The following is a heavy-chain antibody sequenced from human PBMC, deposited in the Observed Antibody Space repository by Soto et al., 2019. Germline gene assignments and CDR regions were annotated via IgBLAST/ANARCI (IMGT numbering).Heavy chain of an antibody. J-gene: IGHJ6*03. Sequence: ASVKVSCKASGYTFTSYDINWVRQATGQGLEWMGWMNPNSGNTGYAQKFQGRVNMTRNTSISTAYMELSSLRSEDTAVYYCARAGKSTVTTGIPEFQYYYYMDVWGKGTTVTVSS. CDR2: MNPNSGNT. V-gene: IGHV1-8*01. CDR3: ARAGKSTVTTGIPEFQYYYYMDV. CDR1: GYTFTSYD. D-gene: IGHD4-17*01.